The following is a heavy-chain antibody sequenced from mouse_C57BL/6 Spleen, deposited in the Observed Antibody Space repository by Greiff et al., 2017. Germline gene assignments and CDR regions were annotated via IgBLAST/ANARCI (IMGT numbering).Heavy chain of an antibody. Sequence: EVKLLESGGGLVQPGGSLSLSCAASGFTFTDYYMSWVRQPPGQALEWFGFIRNKANGYTTEYSASVKGRFTISRDNTQSILYRKMNAQRAEDSATYYCARYPVCAYEEYYYAMDYWGQGTSVTVSS. V-gene: IGHV7-3*01. J-gene: IGHJ4*01. CDR1: GFTFTDYY. CDR3: ARYPVCAYEEYYYAMDY. CDR2: IRNKANGYTT. D-gene: IGHD2-12*01.